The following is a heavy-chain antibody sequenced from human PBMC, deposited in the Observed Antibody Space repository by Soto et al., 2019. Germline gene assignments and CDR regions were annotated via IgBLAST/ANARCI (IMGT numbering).Heavy chain of an antibody. CDR2: ISAYNGNT. Sequence: ASVKVSCKASGYTFTSYGISWVRQAPGQGLEWMGWISAYNGNTNYAQKLQGRVTMTTDTSTSTAYMELRSLGSDDTAVYYCARGPSGYYYDSSGSWFDPWGQGTLVTVSS. CDR3: ARGPSGYYYDSSGSWFDP. CDR1: GYTFTSYG. V-gene: IGHV1-18*01. D-gene: IGHD3-22*01. J-gene: IGHJ5*02.